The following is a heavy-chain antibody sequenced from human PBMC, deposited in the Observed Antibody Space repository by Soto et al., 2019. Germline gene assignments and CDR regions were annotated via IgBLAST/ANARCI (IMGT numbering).Heavy chain of an antibody. D-gene: IGHD3-3*01. CDR2: IYWDDDK. CDR1: GFSLSTSGVG. Sequence: SGPTLVNPTQTLTLTCTFSGFSLSTSGVGVGWIRQPPGKALEWLALIYWDDDKRYSPSLKSRLTITKDTSKNQVVLTMTNMDTVDTATYYCAHKQASYYDFWSGYFRYWGQGTLVTVSS. CDR3: AHKQASYYDFWSGYFRY. V-gene: IGHV2-5*02. J-gene: IGHJ4*02.